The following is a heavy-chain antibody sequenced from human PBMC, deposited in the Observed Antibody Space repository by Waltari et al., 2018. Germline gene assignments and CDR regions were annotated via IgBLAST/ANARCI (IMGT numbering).Heavy chain of an antibody. CDR3: ARGDYSSGRYSDY. V-gene: IGHV1-2*06. D-gene: IGHD3-10*01. CDR2: INPNSGGS. J-gene: IGHJ4*02. CDR1: GYTFTNYF. Sequence: QVQLVQSGAEVKNPGASVKVSCKASGYTFTNYFVHWVRQAPGQGLEWMGRINPNSGGSDYAQQFQGRVTMTRDTSITTTYMQLSRLTSDDTAIYYCARGDYSSGRYSDYWGQGTLVTVSS.